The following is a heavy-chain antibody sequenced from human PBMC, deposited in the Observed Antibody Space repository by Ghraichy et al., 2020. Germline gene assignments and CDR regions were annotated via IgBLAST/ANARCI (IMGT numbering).Heavy chain of an antibody. J-gene: IGHJ4*02. V-gene: IGHV4-39*01. CDR2: IYYSGSA. CDR3: ARHDHSLIAVAGKGFDY. Sequence: SETLSLTCTVSGGSISSSSYYWGWIRQPPGKGLEWIGHIYYSGSAYYNSSLKSRVTISIDTSNNQFSLKLSSVTAADTAVYYCARHDHSLIAVAGKGFDYWGQGILVTVSS. D-gene: IGHD6-19*01. CDR1: GGSISSSSYY.